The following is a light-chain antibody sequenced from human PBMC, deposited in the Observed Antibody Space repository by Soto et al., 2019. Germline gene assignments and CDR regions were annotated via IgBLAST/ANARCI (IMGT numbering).Light chain of an antibody. CDR3: ISYTSSATLV. CDR1: SSDVGAYNY. J-gene: IGLJ3*02. CDR2: EVS. Sequence: QSALTQPRSVSGSPGQSVTISCTGTSSDVGAYNYVSWYQHHPGKVPKVMIYEVSNRPSGVSNRFSGSKSGNTASLTISGLQPEDEADYYCISYTSSATLVFGGGTKVTVL. V-gene: IGLV2-14*01.